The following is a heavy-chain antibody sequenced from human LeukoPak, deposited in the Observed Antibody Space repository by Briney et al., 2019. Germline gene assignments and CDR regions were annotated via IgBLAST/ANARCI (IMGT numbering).Heavy chain of an antibody. D-gene: IGHD2-21*02. CDR3: AKGSRGSCRGAYCYSFDN. CDR1: GLTFDDYA. Sequence: GRSLRLSCAASGLTFDDYAMHWVRQAPGKGLEWVSGISWNSGSIGYADSVKGRFTISRDNAKNSLYLQMNSLRVEDTAVYYCAKGSRGSCRGAYCYSFDNWGQGAVVTVSS. J-gene: IGHJ4*02. CDR2: ISWNSGSI. V-gene: IGHV3-9*01.